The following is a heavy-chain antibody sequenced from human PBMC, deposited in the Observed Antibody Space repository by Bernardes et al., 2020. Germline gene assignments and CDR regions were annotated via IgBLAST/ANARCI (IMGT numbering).Heavy chain of an antibody. CDR3: AKGSGCYYYPVVGY. Sequence: GGSLRLSCAASGFTFSSYAMSWVRQAPGKGLEWVSALSGSGGSTYYADSVKGRFTISRDKSKNTLYLQMNSLRAEDTAVYYCAKGSGCYYYPVVGYWNQGNRVTVTS. CDR2: LSGSGGST. J-gene: IGHJ4*02. V-gene: IGHV3-23*01. D-gene: IGHD3-10*01. CDR1: GFTFSSYA.